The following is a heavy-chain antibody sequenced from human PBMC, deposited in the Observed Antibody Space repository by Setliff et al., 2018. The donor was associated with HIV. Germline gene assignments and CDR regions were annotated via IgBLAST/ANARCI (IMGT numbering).Heavy chain of an antibody. Sequence: GESLKISCAASGFTFGSYSVNWVRQAPGKGLEWVSSISRSSSYIYYADSVKGRFTISRDNAKNSLYLQMNSLRADDTSVYYCARIQNHVWDYWGQGTLVTVSS. D-gene: IGHD5-18*01. CDR2: ISRSSSYI. CDR1: GFTFGSYS. J-gene: IGHJ4*02. V-gene: IGHV3-21*01. CDR3: ARIQNHVWDY.